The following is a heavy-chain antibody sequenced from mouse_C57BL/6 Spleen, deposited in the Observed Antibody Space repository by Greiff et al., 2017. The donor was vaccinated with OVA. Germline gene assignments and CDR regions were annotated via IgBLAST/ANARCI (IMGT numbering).Heavy chain of an antibody. CDR3: ARETGSYYLDY. J-gene: IGHJ2*01. Sequence: EVMLVESGGGLVKPGGSLKLSCAASGFTFSDYGMHWVRQAPEKGLEWVAYISSGSSTIYYADTVKGRFTISRDNAKNTLFLQMTSLRSEDTAMYYCARETGSYYLDYWGQGTTLTVSS. CDR1: GFTFSDYG. CDR2: ISSGSSTI. V-gene: IGHV5-17*01. D-gene: IGHD4-1*01.